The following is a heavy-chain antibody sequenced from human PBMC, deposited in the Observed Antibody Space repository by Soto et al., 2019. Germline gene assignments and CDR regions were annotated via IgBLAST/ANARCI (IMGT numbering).Heavy chain of an antibody. Sequence: GGSLRLSCAASGFTFSSYAMSWVRQAPGKGLEWVSAISGSGGSTYYADSVKGRFTISRDNSKNTLYLQMNSLRAEDTAVYYCAAAEIAVAGTVDAFDIWGQGTMVTVSS. CDR3: AAAEIAVAGTVDAFDI. CDR1: GFTFSSYA. D-gene: IGHD6-19*01. CDR2: ISGSGGST. J-gene: IGHJ3*02. V-gene: IGHV3-23*01.